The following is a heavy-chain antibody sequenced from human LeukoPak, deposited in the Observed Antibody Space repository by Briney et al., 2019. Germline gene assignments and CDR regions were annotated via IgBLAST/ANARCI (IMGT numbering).Heavy chain of an antibody. CDR2: IYSGGDT. V-gene: IGHV3-66*01. Sequence: GGSLRLSCAASGFTVSSNYMGWVRQAPGKGLEWVSVIYSGGDTYYADSVKGRFTISRDNSKNMIYLEMSSLKAEDTAVYYCAKERSLEIAVAGTIFDHWGQGTLVTASS. CDR1: GFTVSSNY. J-gene: IGHJ4*02. D-gene: IGHD6-19*01. CDR3: AKERSLEIAVAGTIFDH.